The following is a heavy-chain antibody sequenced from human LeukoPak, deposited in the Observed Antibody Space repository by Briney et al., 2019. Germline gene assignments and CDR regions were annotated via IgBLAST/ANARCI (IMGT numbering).Heavy chain of an antibody. CDR1: GYTFTSYG. CDR3: ARGAALVPAADFDY. J-gene: IGHJ4*02. Sequence: GASVKVSCKASGYTFTSYGISWVRQAPGQGLEWMGWISAYNGNTNYAQKLQGRVTMTTDTSTSTAYLELRSLRSDDTAVYYCARGAALVPAADFDYWGQGTLVTVSS. V-gene: IGHV1-18*01. CDR2: ISAYNGNT. D-gene: IGHD2-2*01.